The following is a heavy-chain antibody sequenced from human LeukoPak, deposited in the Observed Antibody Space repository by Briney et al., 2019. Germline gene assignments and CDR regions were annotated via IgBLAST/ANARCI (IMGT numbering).Heavy chain of an antibody. Sequence: SETLSLTCTVSGVSISSSSYYWGWIRQPPGKGLEWIGSIYYSGSTYYNPSLKSRVTISVDTSKNQFSLKLSSVTAADTAVYYCARSIAEFSGWYDGMDVWGQGTTVTVSS. D-gene: IGHD6-19*01. J-gene: IGHJ6*02. CDR1: GVSISSSSYY. CDR2: IYYSGST. V-gene: IGHV4-39*01. CDR3: ARSIAEFSGWYDGMDV.